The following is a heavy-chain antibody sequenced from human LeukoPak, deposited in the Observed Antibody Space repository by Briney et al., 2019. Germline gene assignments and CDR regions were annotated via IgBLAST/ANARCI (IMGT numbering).Heavy chain of an antibody. D-gene: IGHD3-16*02. CDR3: AKDKGDDYVWGSYRYQIQYFDY. CDR2: ISWNSGSI. V-gene: IGHV3-9*01. Sequence: QTGGSLRLSCAASGFTFDDYAMHWVRQAPGKGLEWVSGISWNSGSIGYADSVKGRFTISRDNAKNSLYLQMNSLRAEDTALYYCAKDKGDDYVWGSYRYQIQYFDYWGQGTLVTVSS. CDR1: GFTFDDYA. J-gene: IGHJ4*02.